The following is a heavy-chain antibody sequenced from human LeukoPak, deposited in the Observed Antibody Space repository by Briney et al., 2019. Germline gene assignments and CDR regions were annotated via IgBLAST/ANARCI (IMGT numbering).Heavy chain of an antibody. CDR3: ARVTRRSGSSSFDP. CDR2: INHSGST. J-gene: IGHJ5*02. Sequence: PSETLSLTCAVYGGSFSGYYWSWIRQPPGKGLEWIGEINHSGSTNYNPSLKSRVTISVDTSKNQFSLKLSSVTAADTAVYYCARVTRRSGSSSFDPWGQGTLVTASS. V-gene: IGHV4-34*01. D-gene: IGHD1-26*01. CDR1: GGSFSGYY.